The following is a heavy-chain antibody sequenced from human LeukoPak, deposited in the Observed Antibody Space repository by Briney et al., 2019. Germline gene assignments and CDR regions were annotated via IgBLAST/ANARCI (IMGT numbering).Heavy chain of an antibody. Sequence: GGSLRLSCVASGFTFSSYEMNWVRQAPGKGLEWVSYISSSGSTIYYADSMKGRFTISRDNAKNSLYLQLSSLRAEDTALYYCARDRHYDTSGRFSAYDYWGQGTLVTVSS. CDR2: ISSSGSTI. D-gene: IGHD3-22*01. J-gene: IGHJ4*02. CDR1: GFTFSSYE. CDR3: ARDRHYDTSGRFSAYDY. V-gene: IGHV3-48*03.